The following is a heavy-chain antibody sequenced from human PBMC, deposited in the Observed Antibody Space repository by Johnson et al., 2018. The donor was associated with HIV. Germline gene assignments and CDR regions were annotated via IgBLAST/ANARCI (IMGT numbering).Heavy chain of an antibody. CDR3: VRGSLTDDSFAD. J-gene: IGHJ3*01. D-gene: IGHD2-8*01. CDR2: IYSGGGT. Sequence: VQLVESGGGLIQPGGSLRLSCAASGFTVSSNYMSWVRQAPGKGLEWVAVIYSGGGTYYGDSVRGRFTVSRDNSKNTLSLQMNSLTTEDTAIYYCVRGSLTDDSFADWGQGTMVLVSS. V-gene: IGHV3-66*03. CDR1: GFTVSSNY.